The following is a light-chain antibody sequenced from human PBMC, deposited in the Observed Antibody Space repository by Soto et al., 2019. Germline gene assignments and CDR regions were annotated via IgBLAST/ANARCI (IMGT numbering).Light chain of an antibody. V-gene: IGLV2-14*01. Sequence: QSALTHPASVSGAPGQAITISCTGTSSDVGAYNYGRWYKQHPGKAPKLMIYEVSNRPSGVSNRFSGSKSGNTASLTISGLQTEDEADYYCSSYTSSSTLYVFGPATKVTVL. J-gene: IGLJ1*01. CDR1: SSDVGAYNY. CDR3: SSYTSSSTLYV. CDR2: EVS.